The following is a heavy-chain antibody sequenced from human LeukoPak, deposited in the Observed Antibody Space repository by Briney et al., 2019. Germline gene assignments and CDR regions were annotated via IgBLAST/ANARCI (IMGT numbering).Heavy chain of an antibody. CDR3: ARDPGYGDYVDY. D-gene: IGHD4-17*01. CDR2: ISSSGSTI. V-gene: IGHV3-48*03. J-gene: IGHJ4*02. CDR1: GFTFSSYE. Sequence: GGSLRLSCAASGFTFSSYEMNWVRQAPGKGLEWVSYISSSGSTIYYADSVKGRFTISRDNAKNSLYLQMNSPRAEDTAVYYCARDPGYGDYVDYWGQGTLVTVSS.